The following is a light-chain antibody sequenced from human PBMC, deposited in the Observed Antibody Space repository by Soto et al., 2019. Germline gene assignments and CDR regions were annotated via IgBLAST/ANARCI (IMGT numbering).Light chain of an antibody. CDR2: GSS. V-gene: IGLV1-40*01. Sequence: QSVLTQPPTVSGAPGQTVTISCTGSSSNLGARYDVHWYQQVPGKAPKLLIFGSSDRASGVPDRFSGSKSGTSASLAITGLQADDEATYFCQSYDKSLSGSVFGGGTKRPS. CDR3: QSYDKSLSGSV. CDR1: SSNLGARYD. J-gene: IGLJ3*02.